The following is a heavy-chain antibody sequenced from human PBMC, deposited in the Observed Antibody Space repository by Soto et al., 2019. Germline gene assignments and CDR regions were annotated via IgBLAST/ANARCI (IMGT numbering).Heavy chain of an antibody. Sequence: QVQLVESGGGVVQPGRSLRLSCAASGFTFRSYAVDWVRQAPGKGLEWVAVISYDGTNKYYADSVKGRFTISRDNSKNTLSLQMNSLRPDDTAVYYCARGDSNSWSDFWGQGTLVTVSS. D-gene: IGHD6-13*01. CDR2: ISYDGTNK. V-gene: IGHV3-30*01. CDR3: ARGDSNSWSDF. J-gene: IGHJ4*02. CDR1: GFTFRSYA.